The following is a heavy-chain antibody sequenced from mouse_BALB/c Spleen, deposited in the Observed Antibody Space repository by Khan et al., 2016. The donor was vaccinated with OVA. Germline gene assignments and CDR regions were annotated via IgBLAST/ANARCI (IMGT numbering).Heavy chain of an antibody. Sequence: EVELVESGGGLVQPGGSRKLSCAASGFTFSSFGIHWVRQASEKGLEWVAYISGDSSTIYYADTVKGRFTISRDNPKNTLFLQMTSLRSEDTAMYYCARSYCYGYYFDQWGQGTTLTVSS. V-gene: IGHV5-17*02. CDR1: GFTFSSFG. CDR2: ISGDSSTI. J-gene: IGHJ2*01. D-gene: IGHD1-1*01. CDR3: ARSYCYGYYFDQ.